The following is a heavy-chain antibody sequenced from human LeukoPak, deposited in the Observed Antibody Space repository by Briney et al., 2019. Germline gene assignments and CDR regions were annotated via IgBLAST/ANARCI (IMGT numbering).Heavy chain of an antibody. CDR2: INYNADSI. CDR3: AKAGGYNYGFYYFDY. CDR1: GFTFGSYA. Sequence: GGSLRLSCAASGFTFGSYAMTWVRQAPGKGLECVSVINYNADSIYYLDSVKGRFTISRDNSKNTLYLQMNSLRAEDTAVYYCAKAGGYNYGFYYFDYWGQGTLVTVSS. V-gene: IGHV3-23*01. D-gene: IGHD5-18*01. J-gene: IGHJ4*02.